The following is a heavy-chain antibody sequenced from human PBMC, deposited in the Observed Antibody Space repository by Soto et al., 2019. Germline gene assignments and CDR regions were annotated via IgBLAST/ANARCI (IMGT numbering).Heavy chain of an antibody. CDR2: ISWNSGSI. CDR3: AKEAYSSGYYPFDY. CDR1: GFTFDDYA. D-gene: IGHD3-22*01. Sequence: PGGSLRLSCAASGFTFDDYAMHWVRQAPGKGLEWVSGISWNSGSIGYADSVKGRFTISRDNAKNSLYLQMNSLRAEDTALYYCAKEAYSSGYYPFDYWGQGTLVTVSS. V-gene: IGHV3-9*01. J-gene: IGHJ4*02.